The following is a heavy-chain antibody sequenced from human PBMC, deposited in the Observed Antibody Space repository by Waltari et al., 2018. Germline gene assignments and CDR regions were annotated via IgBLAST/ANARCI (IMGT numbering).Heavy chain of an antibody. D-gene: IGHD6-19*01. CDR2: INHSGST. Sequence: QLQLQQWGAGLLKPSETLSLTCAVYGGSFSGCYWSWIRQPPGKGLEWIGEINHSGSTNYNPSLKSRVTISVDTSKNQFSLKLSSVTAADTAVYYCARAIARSSGWYRVYFDYWGQGTLVTVSS. CDR3: ARAIARSSGWYRVYFDY. J-gene: IGHJ4*02. V-gene: IGHV4-34*01. CDR1: GGSFSGCY.